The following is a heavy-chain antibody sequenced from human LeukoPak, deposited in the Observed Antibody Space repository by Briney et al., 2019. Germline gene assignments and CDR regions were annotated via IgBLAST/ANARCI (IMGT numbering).Heavy chain of an antibody. CDR2: IYHSGST. Sequence: PSETLSLTCTVSGYSISSGYYWGWIRQPPGKGLEWIGSIYHSGSTYYNPSLKSRVTISVDTSKNQFSLKLSSVTAADTAVYYCARQGVTATVDYWGQGTLVTVSS. J-gene: IGHJ4*02. CDR1: GYSISSGYY. V-gene: IGHV4-38-2*02. CDR3: ARQGVTATVDY. D-gene: IGHD2-21*02.